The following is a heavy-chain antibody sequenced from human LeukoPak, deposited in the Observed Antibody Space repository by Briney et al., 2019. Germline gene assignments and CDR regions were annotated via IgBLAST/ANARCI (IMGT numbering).Heavy chain of an antibody. CDR1: GYTFSDHY. V-gene: IGHV1-2*02. J-gene: IGHJ3*01. D-gene: IGHD3-10*01. CDR3: ARDYYGSGSYPVDV. CDR2: INPHSGGT. Sequence: ASVKVSCKAYGYTFSDHYMHWVRQAPGQGLEWLGWINPHSGGTNSAQKFQGRVTMTRDTSISTAYMELSRLRFDDTAVYYCARDYYGSGSYPVDVWGQGTMVTVSS.